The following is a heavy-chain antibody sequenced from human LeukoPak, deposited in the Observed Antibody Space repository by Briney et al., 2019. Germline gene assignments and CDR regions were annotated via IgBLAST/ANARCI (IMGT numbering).Heavy chain of an antibody. CDR1: GGSISGHY. J-gene: IGHJ6*03. D-gene: IGHD3-22*01. V-gene: IGHV4-59*11. CDR3: TRGSIAYYYMDV. Sequence: SETLSLTCNVSGGSISGHYWSWIRQPPGKGLEWIGYIYYSGTTSYKPSLRSRVTMSVDTSKNQFSLKLSSVTAADTAVYYCTRGSIAYYYMDVWGKGTTVTIS. CDR2: IYYSGTT.